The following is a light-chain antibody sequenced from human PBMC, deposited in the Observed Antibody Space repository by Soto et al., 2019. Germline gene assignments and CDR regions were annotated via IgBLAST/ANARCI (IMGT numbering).Light chain of an antibody. V-gene: IGKV1-8*01. CDR1: QGISSY. CDR2: AAS. J-gene: IGKJ1*01. CDR3: QQYYSYPPWT. Sequence: IQMTQSPSSLSASVGDRVTITCRVSQGISSYLAWYQQKPGKAPKLLIYAASTLQSGVPSRFSGSGSGTDFTLTISCLQSEDFATYYCQQYYSYPPWTFGQGTKVDIK.